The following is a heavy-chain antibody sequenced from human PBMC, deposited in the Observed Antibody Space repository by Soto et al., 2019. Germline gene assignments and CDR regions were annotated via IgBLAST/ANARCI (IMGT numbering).Heavy chain of an antibody. Sequence: EVQLVESGGGLVKPGGSLRLSCAASGFTFSSYSMNWVRQAPGKGLEWVSTISSSSSYIYYAHSVKGRFTISRDNAKNSLYLQMHSLRAEDTAVYYCARDLGSLTNYYYYGMAVWGQGNTVTVSS. CDR1: GFTFSSYS. D-gene: IGHD2-2*01. CDR3: ARDLGSLTNYYYYGMAV. V-gene: IGHV3-21*01. CDR2: ISSSSSYI. J-gene: IGHJ6*02.